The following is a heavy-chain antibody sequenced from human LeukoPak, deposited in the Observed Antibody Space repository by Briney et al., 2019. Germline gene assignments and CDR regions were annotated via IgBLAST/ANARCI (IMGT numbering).Heavy chain of an antibody. V-gene: IGHV4-30-2*01. CDR2: IYHSGST. Sequence: PSQTLSLTCAVSGGSISSGGYSWSWTRQPPGKGLEWIGYIYHSGSTYYNPSLKSRVTISVDRSKNQFSLKLSSVTAADTAVYYCARRGKSDAFDIWGQGTMVTVSS. D-gene: IGHD3-16*01. CDR1: GGSISSGGYS. J-gene: IGHJ3*02. CDR3: ARRGKSDAFDI.